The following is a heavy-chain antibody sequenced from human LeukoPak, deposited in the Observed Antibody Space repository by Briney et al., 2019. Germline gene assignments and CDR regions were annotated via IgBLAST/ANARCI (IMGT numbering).Heavy chain of an antibody. D-gene: IGHD3-3*01. Sequence: GRSLRLSCAASGFTFSSYAMHWVRQAPGKGLEWVAVIWYDGSNKHYADSVKGRFTISRDNSKNTLYLQMNSLRAEDTAVYYCARASGYDFWSGYYYYWGQGTLVTVSS. J-gene: IGHJ4*02. CDR3: ARASGYDFWSGYYYY. CDR1: GFTFSSYA. V-gene: IGHV3-33*08. CDR2: IWYDGSNK.